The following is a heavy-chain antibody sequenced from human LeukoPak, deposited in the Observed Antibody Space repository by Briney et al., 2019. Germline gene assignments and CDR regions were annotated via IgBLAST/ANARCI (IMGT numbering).Heavy chain of an antibody. CDR2: LKSKAAGGTT. Sequence: PGRSLRLSCAASGFTFSLYAMHWVRQAPGKGLEWVGHLKSKAAGGTTDYAAPVKARFTISGDDSKNTLYLQMNSLKTEDTAVYYCTTGNYWGQGTLVTVSS. J-gene: IGHJ4*02. V-gene: IGHV3-15*01. CDR3: TTGNY. CDR1: GFTFSLYA.